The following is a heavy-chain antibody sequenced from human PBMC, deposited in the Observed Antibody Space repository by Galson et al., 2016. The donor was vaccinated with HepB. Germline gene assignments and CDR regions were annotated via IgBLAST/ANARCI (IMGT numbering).Heavy chain of an antibody. J-gene: IGHJ6*01. CDR3: ARDNAWFGERKYYYYYGLDV. V-gene: IGHV3-33*01. CDR2: SRYDGSNK. D-gene: IGHD3-10*01. Sequence: SLRLSCAASGFTFSNYGMHWVRQAPGKGLEWVAVSRYDGSNKKYADSVKGRFTVSRDNSNNTLYLQMNSLSAEDTAVYYCARDNAWFGERKYYYYYGLDVWGQGTTVTVSS. CDR1: GFTFSNYG.